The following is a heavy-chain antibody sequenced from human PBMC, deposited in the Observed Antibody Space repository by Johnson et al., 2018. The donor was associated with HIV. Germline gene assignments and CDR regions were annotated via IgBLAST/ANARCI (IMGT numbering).Heavy chain of an antibody. CDR1: GFTFSDYY. V-gene: IGHV3-11*04. Sequence: QVQLVESGGGVVQPGGSLRLSCAASGFTFSDYYMSWIRQAPGKWLEWVSYISSSGSTIYYADSVKGRFTISRDNAKNSLYLQMNSLRAEDTAVDYCAREGRDGYNYDALVIWGQGTMVTVSS. D-gene: IGHD5-24*01. CDR3: AREGRDGYNYDALVI. CDR2: ISSSGSTI. J-gene: IGHJ3*02.